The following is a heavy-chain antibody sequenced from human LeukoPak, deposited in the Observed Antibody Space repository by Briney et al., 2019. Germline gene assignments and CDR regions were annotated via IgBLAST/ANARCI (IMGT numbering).Heavy chain of an antibody. J-gene: IGHJ4*02. V-gene: IGHV1-2*02. Sequence: GASVKVSCKASGYTFTGYYMHWVRQAPGQGLEWMGWINPNSGGTNYAQKFQGRVTMTRDTSISTAYMELSRLRSDDTAVYYCATGLGIPFGPHVDTAMGPFDYWGQGTLVTVSS. CDR1: GYTFTGYY. CDR2: INPNSGGT. D-gene: IGHD5-18*01. CDR3: ATGLGIPFGPHVDTAMGPFDY.